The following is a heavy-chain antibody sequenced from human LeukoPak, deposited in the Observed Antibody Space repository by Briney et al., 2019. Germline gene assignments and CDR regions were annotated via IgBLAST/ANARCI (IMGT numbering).Heavy chain of an antibody. CDR3: ATRGVPAAIRSYYYYYYMDV. CDR1: GYTFTSYY. J-gene: IGHJ6*03. CDR2: INPSGGST. V-gene: IGHV1-46*01. Sequence: EASVKVSCKASGYTFTSYYMHWVRQAPGQGLEWVGIINPSGGSTSYAQKFQGRVTMTRDMSTSTVYMELSSLRSEDTAVYYCATRGVPAAIRSYYYYYYMDVWGKGTTVTVSS. D-gene: IGHD2-2*02.